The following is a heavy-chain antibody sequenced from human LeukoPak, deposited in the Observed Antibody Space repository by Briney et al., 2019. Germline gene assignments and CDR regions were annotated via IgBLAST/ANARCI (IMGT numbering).Heavy chain of an antibody. D-gene: IGHD5-24*01. CDR1: GVSIISSNNF. V-gene: IGHV4-39*01. Sequence: SETLSLTCTVSGVSIISSNNFWGWIRQPPGKGLEWIGSMHYSGTTYYIPSLRSRATISVDTSKNQFSLKLSSVTAADTAVYYCARHEEEDGYNAKTFDFWGQGTLVTVSS. J-gene: IGHJ4*02. CDR2: MHYSGTT. CDR3: ARHEEEDGYNAKTFDF.